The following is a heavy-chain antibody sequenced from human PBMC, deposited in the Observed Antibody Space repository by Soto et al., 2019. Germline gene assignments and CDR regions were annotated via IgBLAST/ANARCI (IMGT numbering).Heavy chain of an antibody. D-gene: IGHD2-15*01. J-gene: IGHJ6*03. Sequence: GASVKVSCKASGYTFTSYDINWVRQATGQGLEWMGWMNPNSGNTGYAQKFQGRVTMTRNTSISTAYMELSSLRSEDTAAYYCARGIYCSGGSCYYYYMGVWGKGTTVTVSS. CDR1: GYTFTSYD. CDR2: MNPNSGNT. V-gene: IGHV1-8*01. CDR3: ARGIYCSGGSCYYYYMGV.